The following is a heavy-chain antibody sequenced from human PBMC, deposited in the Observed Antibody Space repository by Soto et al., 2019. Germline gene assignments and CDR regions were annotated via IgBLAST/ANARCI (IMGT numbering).Heavy chain of an antibody. J-gene: IGHJ6*02. CDR2: ISYDGSNK. Sequence: GGSLRLSCPASGFTFSSYAMHWVRPAPGKGLEWVAVISYDGSNKYYADSVKGRFTISRDNSKNTLYLQMNSLRAEDTAVYYCARDSGYSYTNYYYYGMDVWGQGTTVTAP. CDR3: ARDSGYSYTNYYYYGMDV. CDR1: GFTFSSYA. V-gene: IGHV3-30-3*01. D-gene: IGHD5-18*01.